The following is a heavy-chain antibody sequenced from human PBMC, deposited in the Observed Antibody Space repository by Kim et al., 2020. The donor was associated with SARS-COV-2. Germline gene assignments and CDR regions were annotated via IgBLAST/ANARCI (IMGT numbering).Heavy chain of an antibody. CDR3: AAALLYYYYGMDV. V-gene: IGHV4-59*01. Sequence: SDPSHKDRVTISVDTSKNQFSLKLSSVTAADTAVYYCAAALLYYYYGMDVWGQGTTVTVSS. J-gene: IGHJ6*02.